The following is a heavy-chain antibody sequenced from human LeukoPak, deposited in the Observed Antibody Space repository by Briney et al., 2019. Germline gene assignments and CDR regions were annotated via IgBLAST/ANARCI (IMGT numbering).Heavy chain of an antibody. CDR3: ASHCSSTSCYLYGMDV. CDR2: IYYSGST. Sequence: PSETLSLTCTVSGGSISSSSYYWGWIRQPPGKGLEWIGSIYYSGSTYYNPSLKSRVTISVDTSKNQFSLKLGSVTAADTAVYYCASHCSSTSCYLYGMDVWGQGTTVTVSS. CDR1: GGSISSSSYY. J-gene: IGHJ6*02. D-gene: IGHD2-2*01. V-gene: IGHV4-39*01.